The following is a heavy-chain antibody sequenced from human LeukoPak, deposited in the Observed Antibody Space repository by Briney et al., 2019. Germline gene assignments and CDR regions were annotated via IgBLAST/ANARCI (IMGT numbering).Heavy chain of an antibody. D-gene: IGHD4-17*01. V-gene: IGHV3-9*01. CDR1: GFTFDDYA. J-gene: IGHJ4*02. Sequence: GGSLRLSCAASGFTFDDYAMHWVRQAPGKGLEWVSGISWNSGSIGYADSVKGRFTISRDNAKNSLYLQMNSLRAEDTAVYYCARHPYGVLDYWGQGTLVTVSS. CDR3: ARHPYGVLDY. CDR2: ISWNSGSI.